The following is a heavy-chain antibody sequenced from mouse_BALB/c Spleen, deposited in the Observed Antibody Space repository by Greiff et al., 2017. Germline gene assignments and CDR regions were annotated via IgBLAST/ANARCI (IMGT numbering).Heavy chain of an antibody. D-gene: IGHD1-2*01. Sequence: EVQLVESGPGLVKPSQSLSLTCSVTGYSITSGYYWNWIRQFPGNKLEWMGYISYDGSNNYNPSLKNRISITRDTSKNQFFLKLNSVTTEDTATYYCARGLLRLRFAYWGQGTLVTVSA. CDR1: GYSITSGYY. CDR3: ARGLLRLRFAY. V-gene: IGHV3-6*02. CDR2: ISYDGSN. J-gene: IGHJ3*01.